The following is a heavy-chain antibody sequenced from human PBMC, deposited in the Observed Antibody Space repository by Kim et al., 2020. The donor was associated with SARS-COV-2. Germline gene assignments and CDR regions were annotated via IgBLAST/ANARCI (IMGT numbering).Heavy chain of an antibody. J-gene: IGHJ4*02. CDR1: DFIVNNNY. CDR3: ASTRGTLKTNYEY. CDR2: IYTDGQT. Sequence: GGSLRLSCSATDFIVNNNYISWVRQAPGRGLEWVSIIYTDGQTFYADSVKGRFAISRDSSRDTVYLQMNGLRGEDTAVYFCASTRGTLKTNYEYWGQGTLVTVSS. D-gene: IGHD2-8*01. V-gene: IGHV3-53*01.